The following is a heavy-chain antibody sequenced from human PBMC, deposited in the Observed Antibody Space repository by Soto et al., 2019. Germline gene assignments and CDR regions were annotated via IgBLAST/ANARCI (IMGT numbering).Heavy chain of an antibody. D-gene: IGHD2-21*02. CDR2: IVPIFGTA. V-gene: IGHV1-69*13. CDR3: ARHVVTAIRDYYYGMDV. J-gene: IGHJ6*02. Sequence: ASVKVSCKASGGTFSSYAISWVRQAPGQGLEWMGGIVPIFGTANYAQKFQGRVTITADGSTTTAYMELSSLRSEDTAVYYCARHVVTAIRDYYYGMDVWGQGTTVTVSS. CDR1: GGTFSSYA.